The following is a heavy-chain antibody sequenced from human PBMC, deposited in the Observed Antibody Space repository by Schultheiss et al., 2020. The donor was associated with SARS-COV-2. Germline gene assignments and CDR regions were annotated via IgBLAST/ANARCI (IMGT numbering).Heavy chain of an antibody. D-gene: IGHD3-10*01. V-gene: IGHV4-39*01. J-gene: IGHJ4*02. CDR3: ARVRSGSYYLYYFDY. CDR1: GGSISSSSYY. CDR2: IYYSGST. Sequence: SETLSLTCTVSGGSISSSSYYWGWIRQPPGKGLEWIGSIYYSGSTYYNPSLKSRVTISVDTSKNQFSLKLSSVTAADTAVYYCARVRSGSYYLYYFDYWGQGTLVTVSS.